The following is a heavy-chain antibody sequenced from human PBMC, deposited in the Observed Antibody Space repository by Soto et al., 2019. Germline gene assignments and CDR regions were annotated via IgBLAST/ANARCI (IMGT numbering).Heavy chain of an antibody. CDR1: GFTFSSYA. CDR2: ISGSGGST. CDR3: AKDMGITFGGVISGGVFDI. D-gene: IGHD3-16*02. J-gene: IGHJ3*02. V-gene: IGHV3-23*01. Sequence: GGSLRLSCAASGFTFSSYAMSWVRQAPGKGLEWVSAISGSGGSTYYADSVKGRFTISRDNSKNTLYLQMNSLRAEDTAVYYCAKDMGITFGGVISGGVFDIWGQGTMVTVS.